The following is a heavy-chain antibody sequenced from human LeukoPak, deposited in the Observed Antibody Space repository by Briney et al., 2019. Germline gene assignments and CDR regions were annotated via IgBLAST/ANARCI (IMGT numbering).Heavy chain of an antibody. CDR1: VDSLSNNIAA. CDR3: ARDLSLAMYE. Sequence: SQTLPHTPVISVDSLSNNIAASIWLTHSPPRGLEWLGRTYYRSKWYNDYAVSVKSRITISADTSNNQFSLQRNCVTPEDTAVCYCARDLSLAMYEWGQGTLVSVSS. J-gene: IGHJ4*02. CDR2: TYYRSKWYN. D-gene: IGHD6-6*01. V-gene: IGHV6-1*01.